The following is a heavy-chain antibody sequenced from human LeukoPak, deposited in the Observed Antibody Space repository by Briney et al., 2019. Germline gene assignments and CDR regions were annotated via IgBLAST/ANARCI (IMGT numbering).Heavy chain of an antibody. CDR2: ITSDGRST. CDR1: GSTFSSTW. Sequence: GGSLRLSCVVSGSTFSSTWMHWVRQAPGKGLVWVSRITSDGRSTSYADSVKGRFTISRDNAKSTLYLQMNSLRAEDTAVYYCARDRYYKIDVWGKGTTVTVSS. V-gene: IGHV3-74*01. D-gene: IGHD3-10*01. J-gene: IGHJ6*04. CDR3: ARDRYYKIDV.